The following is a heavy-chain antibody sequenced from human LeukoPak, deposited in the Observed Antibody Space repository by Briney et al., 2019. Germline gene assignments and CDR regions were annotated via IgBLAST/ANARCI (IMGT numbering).Heavy chain of an antibody. V-gene: IGHV3-21*01. CDR1: GFTFSSYS. D-gene: IGHD3-16*02. J-gene: IGHJ4*02. CDR3: ARAGPYDYVWGSYRPFDY. Sequence: PGGSLRLSCAASGFTFSSYSMNWVRQAPGKGLEWVSSISSSSSYIYYADSVKGRFTISRDNAKNSLYLQMNSLRAEDTAVYYCARAGPYDYVWGSYRPFDYWGQGTLVTVSS. CDR2: ISSSSSYI.